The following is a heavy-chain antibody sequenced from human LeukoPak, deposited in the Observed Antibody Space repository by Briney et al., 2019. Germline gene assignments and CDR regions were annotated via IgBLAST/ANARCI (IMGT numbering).Heavy chain of an antibody. J-gene: IGHJ4*02. CDR2: IWYDGSNN. V-gene: IGHV3-33*01. D-gene: IGHD5-24*01. CDR3: ASAGNGYNWRTIDY. CDR1: GFTFSSYG. Sequence: AGGSLRLSCAASGFTFSSYGMHWVRQAPGKGLEWVALIWYDGSNNYYADSVKGRFTISRDNSKNTLYLQMNSLRAEDTAVYYCASAGNGYNWRTIDYWGQGILVTVSS.